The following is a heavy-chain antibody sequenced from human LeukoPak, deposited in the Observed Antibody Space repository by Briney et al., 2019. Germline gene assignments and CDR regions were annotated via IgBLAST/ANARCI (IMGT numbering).Heavy chain of an antibody. Sequence: GGSLRLSCAASGFIFSSYSMNWVRQAPGKGLEWVSYISTSTTIYYADSVKGRFTISRDNAKTSLFLQMNSLRAEDTAVYYCARDAWVTASAFDFWGQGTMVAVSS. CDR3: ARDAWVTASAFDF. J-gene: IGHJ3*01. V-gene: IGHV3-48*01. CDR1: GFIFSSYS. D-gene: IGHD2-21*02. CDR2: ISTSTTI.